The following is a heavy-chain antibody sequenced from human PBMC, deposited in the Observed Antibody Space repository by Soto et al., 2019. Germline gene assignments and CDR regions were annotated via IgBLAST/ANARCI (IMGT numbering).Heavy chain of an antibody. Sequence: GASVKVSCKASGVTFSSYAISWVRQAPGQGLEWMGGIIPIFGTANYAQKFQGRVTITADKSTSTAYMELSSLRSEDTAVYYCARVRYSSSWFSGLNWFDPWGQGTLVTVSS. CDR1: GVTFSSYA. J-gene: IGHJ5*02. D-gene: IGHD6-13*01. CDR2: IIPIFGTA. CDR3: ARVRYSSSWFSGLNWFDP. V-gene: IGHV1-69*06.